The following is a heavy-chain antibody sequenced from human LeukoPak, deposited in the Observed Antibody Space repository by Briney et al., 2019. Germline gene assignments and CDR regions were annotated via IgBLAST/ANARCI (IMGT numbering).Heavy chain of an antibody. CDR3: ARARPSGSYSTWVRRAPHFDY. J-gene: IGHJ4*02. CDR1: GYSISSGYY. CDR2: IYHSGST. V-gene: IGHV4-38-2*02. Sequence: SETLSLTCTVSGYSISSGYYWGWIRQPPGKGLEWIGSIYHSGSTYYNPSLKSRVTISIDTSKNQFSLKLSSVTAADTAVYYCARARPSGSYSTWVRRAPHFDYWGQGTLVTVSS. D-gene: IGHD1-26*01.